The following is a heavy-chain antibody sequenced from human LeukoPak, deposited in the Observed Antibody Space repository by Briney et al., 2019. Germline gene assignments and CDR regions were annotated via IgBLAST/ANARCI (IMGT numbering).Heavy chain of an antibody. D-gene: IGHD6-13*01. V-gene: IGHV3-66*01. CDR1: GFTVFSNY. CDR3: ARGPHGSSWYD. Sequence: GGSLRLSCAASGFTVFSNYMSWVRQAPGKGLEWVSLIYRGGSTYYADSVKGRFTISRDNSKNTLYLQMNSLRAEDTAVYYCARGPHGSSWYDWGQGTLVTVSS. CDR2: IYRGGST. J-gene: IGHJ4*02.